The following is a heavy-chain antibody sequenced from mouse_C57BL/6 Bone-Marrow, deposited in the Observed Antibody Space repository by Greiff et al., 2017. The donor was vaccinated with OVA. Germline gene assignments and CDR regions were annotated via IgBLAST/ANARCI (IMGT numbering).Heavy chain of an antibody. V-gene: IGHV1-61*01. CDR2: IYPSDSET. CDR3: ARPAEGYAMDY. J-gene: IGHJ4*01. Sequence: QVQLQQPGAELVRPGSSVKLSCKASGYTFTSYWMDWVKQRPGQGLEWIGNIYPSDSETHYNQKFKDKATLTVDKSSSTAYMQLSSLTSEDSAVYYCARPAEGYAMDYWGQGTSVTVSS. CDR1: GYTFTSYW.